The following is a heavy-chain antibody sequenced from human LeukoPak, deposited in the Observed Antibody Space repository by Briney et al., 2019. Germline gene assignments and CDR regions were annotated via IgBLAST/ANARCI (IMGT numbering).Heavy chain of an antibody. CDR3: AGQTAMVGWLDV. Sequence: GGSLRLSCAASGFTFSSYSMNWVRQAPGKGLEWVSYISSSGSTIYYADSVKGRFTISRDNAKNSLYLQMNSLRAEDTAVYYCAGQTAMVGWLDVWGQGTTVTVSS. D-gene: IGHD5-18*01. V-gene: IGHV3-48*04. CDR1: GFTFSSYS. CDR2: ISSSGSTI. J-gene: IGHJ6*02.